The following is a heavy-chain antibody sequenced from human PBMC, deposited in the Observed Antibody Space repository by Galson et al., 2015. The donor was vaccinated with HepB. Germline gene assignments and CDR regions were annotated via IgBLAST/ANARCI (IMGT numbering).Heavy chain of an antibody. V-gene: IGHV3-49*04. D-gene: IGHD3-22*01. CDR2: IRSKAYGGTT. J-gene: IGHJ4*02. CDR1: GFTFGDYA. Sequence: SLRLSCAASGFTFGDYAMSWVRQAPGKGLEWVGFIRSKAYGGTTEYAASVKGRFTISRDDSKSIAYLQMNSLKTEDTAVYYCTRVSRYYDSSGYSSYWGQGTLVTVSS. CDR3: TRVSRYYDSSGYSSY.